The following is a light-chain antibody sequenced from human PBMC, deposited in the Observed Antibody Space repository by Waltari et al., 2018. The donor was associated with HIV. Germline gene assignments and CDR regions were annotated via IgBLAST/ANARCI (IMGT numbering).Light chain of an antibody. CDR1: GNDVGGYNY. Sequence: QSALTQPPSASGSPGQSVTISCTGTGNDVGGYNYVSWYQLNPGKAPKLLIYDVTKRPSGVPDRFSGSKSGNTASLTVSGLQGDDEADYYCSSYAGSAVVFGGGTKLTVL. V-gene: IGLV2-8*01. CDR2: DVT. CDR3: SSYAGSAVV. J-gene: IGLJ2*01.